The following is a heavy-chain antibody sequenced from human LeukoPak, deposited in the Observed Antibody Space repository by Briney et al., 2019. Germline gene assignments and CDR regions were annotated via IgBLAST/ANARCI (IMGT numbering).Heavy chain of an antibody. D-gene: IGHD6-6*01. CDR3: AKRRGGSSELDP. J-gene: IGHJ5*02. V-gene: IGHV4-39*01. CDR2: VRYSGST. Sequence: SETLSLTCTVSGDSISSGDYYWGWIRQPPGKGLEWIGNVRYSGSTYYSPSLKSRVTISLDTSKNQFSLKLTFMTAADTAVYYCAKRRGGSSELDPWGQGTLVTVS. CDR1: GDSISSGDYY.